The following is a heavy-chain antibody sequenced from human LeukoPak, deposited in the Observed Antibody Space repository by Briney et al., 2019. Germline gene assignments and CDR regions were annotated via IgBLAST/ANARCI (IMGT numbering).Heavy chain of an antibody. V-gene: IGHV3-30*03. CDR2: ISYDGSNK. CDR3: ARDLQSGSGSYYNPVDY. Sequence: PGGSLRLPCAASGFTFSSYGMHWVRQAPGKGLEWVAVISYDGSNKYYADSVKGRFTISRDNSKNTLYLQMNNLRADDTAAYYCARDLQSGSGSYYNPVDYWGQGTLVTVSS. CDR1: GFTFSSYG. J-gene: IGHJ4*02. D-gene: IGHD3-10*01.